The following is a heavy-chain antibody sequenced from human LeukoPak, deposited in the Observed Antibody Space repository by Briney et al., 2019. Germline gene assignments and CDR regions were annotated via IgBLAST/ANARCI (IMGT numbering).Heavy chain of an antibody. J-gene: IGHJ4*02. CDR1: GFTFSSYR. CDR3: ARFDYGDSDGGYYFDY. CDR2: IKQDGSEK. D-gene: IGHD4-17*01. V-gene: IGHV3-7*01. Sequence: GGSLRLPCAASGFTFSSYRMSWVRQAPGRGGVGVANIKQDGSEKYYVDSVKGRFTISRDNAKSSLYLQMDSLRAEDTAVYYCARFDYGDSDGGYYFDYWGQGTLVTVSS.